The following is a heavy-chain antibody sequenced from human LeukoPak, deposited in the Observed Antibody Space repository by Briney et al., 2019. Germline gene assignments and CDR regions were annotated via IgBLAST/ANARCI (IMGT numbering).Heavy chain of an antibody. V-gene: IGHV1-2*02. CDR3: ARGGELLRSSWFDP. D-gene: IGHD1-26*01. CDR2: INPNSGGT. J-gene: IGHJ5*02. CDR1: GYTFTGYY. Sequence: VSVKVSCKASGYTFTGYYMHWVRQAPGQGLEWMGWINPNSGGTNYAQKFQGRVTMTRDTSISTAYMELSRLRSDDTAVYYCARGGELLRSSWFDPWGQGTLVTVSS.